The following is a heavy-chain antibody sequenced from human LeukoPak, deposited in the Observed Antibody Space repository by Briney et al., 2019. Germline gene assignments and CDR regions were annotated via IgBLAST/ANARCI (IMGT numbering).Heavy chain of an antibody. V-gene: IGHV1-46*01. J-gene: IGHJ4*02. Sequence: ASVKVSCKASGYSFTSDYMQWVRQAPGQGLEWMGIINPIGGSTTYAQNFQGRVTMTRDTSTSTVYMDLTSLRSEDTAVYYCARGYYDFPFWGQGTLVTVSS. CDR1: GYSFTSDY. CDR2: INPIGGST. CDR3: ARGYYDFPF. D-gene: IGHD3-3*01.